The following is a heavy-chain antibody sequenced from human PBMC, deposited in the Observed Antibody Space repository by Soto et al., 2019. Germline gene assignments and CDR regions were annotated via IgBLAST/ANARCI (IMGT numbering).Heavy chain of an antibody. CDR1: GFTFSSYA. CDR3: ARDRNSSPDY. D-gene: IGHD6-13*01. Sequence: QVQLVESGGGVVQPGRSLRLSCAASGFTFSSYAMHWVRQAPGKGLEWVAVISYDGSNKYYADSVKGRFTTSRDNSKNTLYLQMNSLRAEDTAVYYCARDRNSSPDYWGQGTLVTVSS. CDR2: ISYDGSNK. V-gene: IGHV3-30-3*01. J-gene: IGHJ4*02.